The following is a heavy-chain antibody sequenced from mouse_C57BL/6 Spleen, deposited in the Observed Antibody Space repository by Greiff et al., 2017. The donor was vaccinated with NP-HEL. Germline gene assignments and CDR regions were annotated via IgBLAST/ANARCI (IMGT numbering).Heavy chain of an antibody. Sequence: VQLQQSGPELVKPGASVKISCKASGYTFTDYYMNWVKQSPGKSLEWIGDINPNNGGTSYNQKFKGKATLTVDKSSSTAYMELRSLTSEDSAVYYCARAANSVFAYWGKGTLVTVSA. CDR2: INPNNGGT. CDR3: ARAANSVFAY. CDR1: GYTFTDYY. J-gene: IGHJ3*01. V-gene: IGHV1-26*01. D-gene: IGHD6-1*01.